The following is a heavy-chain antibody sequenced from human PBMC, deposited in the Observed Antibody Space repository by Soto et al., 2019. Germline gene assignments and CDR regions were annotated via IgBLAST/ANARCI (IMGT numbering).Heavy chain of an antibody. CDR1: GFTLSSYA. D-gene: IGHD3-10*01. CDR3: ARGDRGGSGSPASYYYSGWDV. CDR2: ISAGGDMT. J-gene: IGHJ6*02. V-gene: IGHV3-23*01. Sequence: DVQLLESGGNLVQPGGSLTLSCSASGFTLSSYAMSWVRQAPGKWLEWVSSISAGGDMTYNSDSVKGRFTISRDNSTNAVFLQMHNLRIEDTALYYCARGDRGGSGSPASYYYSGWDVWGQGATVTVS.